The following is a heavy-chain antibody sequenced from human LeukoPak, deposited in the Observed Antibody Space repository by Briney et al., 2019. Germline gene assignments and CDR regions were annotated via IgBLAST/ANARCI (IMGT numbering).Heavy chain of an antibody. V-gene: IGHV3-53*01. CDR1: GFSVSSNY. D-gene: IGHD4-17*01. Sequence: GGSLRLSCAASGFSVSSNYMSWVRQAPGKGLEWVSLIYSGGSTYYADSVKGRFTISRDNSKNTLYLQVNSLRAEDTAVYYCARGEPLTVTTSDYFDYWGQGTLVTVSS. CDR2: IYSGGST. CDR3: ARGEPLTVTTSDYFDY. J-gene: IGHJ4*02.